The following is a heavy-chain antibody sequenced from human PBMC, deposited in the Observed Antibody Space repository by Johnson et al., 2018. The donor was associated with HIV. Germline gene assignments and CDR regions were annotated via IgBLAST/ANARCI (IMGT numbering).Heavy chain of an antibody. Sequence: QVQLVESGGGVVQPGGSLRLSCVASGFIFSTYGMHWVRQAPGKGLEWLAFIRYDGSNEYYVDSVKGRFTISRDNSKNTLYLQMNSLRAEDTAVYYCARSDPSTLLWFGDNDAFDIWGQGTLVTVSS. V-gene: IGHV3-30*02. D-gene: IGHD3-10*01. CDR3: ARSDPSTLLWFGDNDAFDI. J-gene: IGHJ3*02. CDR1: GFIFSTYG. CDR2: IRYDGSNE.